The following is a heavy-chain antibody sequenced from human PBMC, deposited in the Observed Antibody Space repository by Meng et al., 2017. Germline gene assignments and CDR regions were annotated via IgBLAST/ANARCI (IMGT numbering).Heavy chain of an antibody. CDR3: ASKGGLSTYNWFDP. J-gene: IGHJ5*02. V-gene: IGHV4-31*03. Sequence: HVPSQGPGPGLVNPSQTLSLTCTVSGGSISSGGYYWSWIRQHPGKGLEWIGYIYYSGSTYYNPSLKSRVTISVDTSKNQFSLKLSSVTAADTAVYYCASKGGLSTYNWFDPWGQGTLVTVSS. CDR2: IYYSGST. D-gene: IGHD5-12*01. CDR1: GGSISSGGYY.